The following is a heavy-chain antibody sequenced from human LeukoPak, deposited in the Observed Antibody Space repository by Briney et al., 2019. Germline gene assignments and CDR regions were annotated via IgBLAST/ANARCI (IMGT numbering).Heavy chain of an antibody. CDR3: AKAEYDILTGYYQY. D-gene: IGHD3-9*01. J-gene: IGHJ4*02. V-gene: IGHV3-23*01. CDR2: ISGSGGST. CDR1: GFTFSSYG. Sequence: GGSLRLSCAASGFTFSSYGMSWVRQAPGKGLEWVSAISGSGGSTYYADSVKGRFTISRDNSKNTLYLQMNSLRAEDTAVYYCAKAEYDILTGYYQYWGKGTLVSVSS.